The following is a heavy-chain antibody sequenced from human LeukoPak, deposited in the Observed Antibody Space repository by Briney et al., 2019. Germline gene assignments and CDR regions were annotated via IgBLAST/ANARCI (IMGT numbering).Heavy chain of an antibody. V-gene: IGHV3-48*01. J-gene: IGHJ4*02. D-gene: IGHD5-18*01. CDR1: GFTFSSYS. CDR2: ISSSSSTI. Sequence: GGSLRLSCAASGFTFSSYSMNWVRQAPGKGLEWVSYISSSSSTIYYADSVKGRFTISRDNAKNPLYLQMNSLRAEDTAVYYCASPGLLNYFDYWGQGILVTVSS. CDR3: ASPGLLNYFDY.